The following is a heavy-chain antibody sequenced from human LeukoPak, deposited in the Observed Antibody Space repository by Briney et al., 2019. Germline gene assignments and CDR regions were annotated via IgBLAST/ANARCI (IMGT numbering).Heavy chain of an antibody. D-gene: IGHD5-24*01. Sequence: GESLKISCKGPGYSFTSYWIGWVRQMPGKGLEWMGIIYPGDSDTRYSPSFQGQVTISADKSISTAYLQWSSLKASDTAMYYCARHGSRGVEMATMDYWGQGTLVTVSS. CDR1: GYSFTSYW. V-gene: IGHV5-51*01. CDR3: ARHGSRGVEMATMDY. CDR2: IYPGDSDT. J-gene: IGHJ4*02.